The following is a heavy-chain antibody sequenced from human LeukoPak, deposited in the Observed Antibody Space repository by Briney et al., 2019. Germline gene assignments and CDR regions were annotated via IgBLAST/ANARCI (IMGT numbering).Heavy chain of an antibody. D-gene: IGHD6-6*01. V-gene: IGHV4-34*01. J-gene: IGHJ4*02. Sequence: SETLSLTCAVYGGSFSGYYWSWIRQPPGKGLEWVGEINHSGSTNYNPSLKSRVTISVDTSKNQFSLKLSSVTAADTAVYYCARGRIAARHFDYWGQGTLVTVSS. CDR3: ARGRIAARHFDY. CDR1: GGSFSGYY. CDR2: INHSGST.